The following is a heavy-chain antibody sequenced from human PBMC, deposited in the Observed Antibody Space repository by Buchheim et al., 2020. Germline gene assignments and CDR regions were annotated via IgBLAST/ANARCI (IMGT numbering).Heavy chain of an antibody. V-gene: IGHV3-7*01. CDR1: GFTFSSYW. J-gene: IGHJ5*02. CDR2: IKQDGSEK. D-gene: IGHD6-13*01. CDR3: ARDCDSSGWYFGGLKGWFDP. Sequence: EVQLVESGGGLVQPGGSLRLSCAASGFTFSSYWMSWVRQAPGKGLEWVANIKQDGSEKYYVDSVKGRFTISRDNAKNSLYLQMNSLRAEDTAVYYCARDCDSSGWYFGGLKGWFDPWGQGTL.